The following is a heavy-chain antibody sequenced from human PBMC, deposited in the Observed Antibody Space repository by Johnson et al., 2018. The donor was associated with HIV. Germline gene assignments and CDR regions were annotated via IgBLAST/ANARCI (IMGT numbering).Heavy chain of an antibody. V-gene: IGHV3-7*01. CDR3: ARDRAIVVAYDAFDI. Sequence: EQLVESGGGVVQPGRSLRLSCAASGFTFSSYWMSWVRQAPGKGLEWVANIKQDGSEKYYVDSVKGRFTISRDNSKNTLYLQMNSLGPEDTAVYYCARDRAIVVAYDAFDIWGQGTMVTVSS. J-gene: IGHJ3*02. CDR1: GFTFSSYW. CDR2: IKQDGSEK. D-gene: IGHD3-22*01.